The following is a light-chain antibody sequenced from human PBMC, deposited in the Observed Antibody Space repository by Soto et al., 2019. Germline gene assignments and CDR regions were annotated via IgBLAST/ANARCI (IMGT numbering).Light chain of an antibody. CDR2: DAS. CDR3: QQSYSNPRT. CDR1: QSIGSW. Sequence: IQMTQSPSTLSGSVGDRVTITCRASQSIGSWLAWYQQKPGKAPKFLIYDASSLESGVPSRFSGSGSGTDFTLTISSLQPEDFATYYCQQSYSNPRTFGQGTKVDIK. J-gene: IGKJ1*01. V-gene: IGKV1-5*01.